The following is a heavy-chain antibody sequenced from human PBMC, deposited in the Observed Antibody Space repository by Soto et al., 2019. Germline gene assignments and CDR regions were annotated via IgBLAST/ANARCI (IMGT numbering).Heavy chain of an antibody. V-gene: IGHV4-34*01. CDR1: GGSFSGYY. CDR2: INHSGST. D-gene: IGHD5-12*01. Sequence: QLQLQQWDAGLLKPSETLSLTCAVYGGSFSGYYWSWIRQPPGKGLEWIGEINHSGSTNYNASLKSRVTISVDTSKNQFSLKLSSVTAADTAVYYCARAPQWLPAPFDYWGQGTLVTVSS. J-gene: IGHJ4*02. CDR3: ARAPQWLPAPFDY.